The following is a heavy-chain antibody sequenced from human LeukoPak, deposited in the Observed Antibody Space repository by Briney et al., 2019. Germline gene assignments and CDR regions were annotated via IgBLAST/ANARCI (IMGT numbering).Heavy chain of an antibody. Sequence: GGSLRLSCAASGFTFSSYATSWVRQAPGKGLEWVSGISGSGGSTFYADSVKGRFTISRDNSKNTLYLQMNSLRAEDTAVYYCDGDSGSYYLGYWGQGTLVTVSS. CDR1: GFTFSSYA. CDR3: DGDSGSYYLGY. CDR2: ISGSGGST. D-gene: IGHD1-26*01. J-gene: IGHJ4*02. V-gene: IGHV3-23*01.